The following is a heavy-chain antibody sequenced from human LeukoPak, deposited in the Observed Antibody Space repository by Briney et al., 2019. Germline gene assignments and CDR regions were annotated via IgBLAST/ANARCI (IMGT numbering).Heavy chain of an antibody. V-gene: IGHV3-53*01. CDR3: AIAQTWDGLFES. D-gene: IGHD1-26*01. Sequence: QAGGSLRLSCAAPGIAVSGNYMSWVRQTPGKGLEWVSFISINTNTFYADSVRGRFTISRDTSKNTLLLQMNSLRDEDSAIYYCAIAQTWDGLFESWGQGTLVTVSS. CDR2: ISINTNT. CDR1: GIAVSGNY. J-gene: IGHJ4*02.